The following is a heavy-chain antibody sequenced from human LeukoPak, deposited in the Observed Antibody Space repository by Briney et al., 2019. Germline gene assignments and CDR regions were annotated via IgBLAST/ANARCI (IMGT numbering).Heavy chain of an antibody. V-gene: IGHV4-38-2*01. J-gene: IGHJ6*04. CDR2: IYHSGST. CDR1: GYSISSGYY. CDR3: ARRFLLDV. Sequence: SETLSLTCAVSGYSISSGYYWGWIRPPPGKGREWIGSIYHSGSTYYNPSLKSRVTISVDTSKNQFSLKLSSVTAADTAVYYCARRFLLDVWGKGTTVTVSS.